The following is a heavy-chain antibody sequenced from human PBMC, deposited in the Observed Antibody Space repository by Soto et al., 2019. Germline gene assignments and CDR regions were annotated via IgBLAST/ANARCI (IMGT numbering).Heavy chain of an antibody. CDR1: GGSISSYY. CDR2: IYYSGST. Sequence: PSETLSLTCTVSGGSISSYYWSWIRQPPGKGLEWIGYIYYSGSTNYNPSLKSRVTISVDTSKNQFSLKLSSVTAADTAVYYCARLPRGSCNVYFAYWGQGTLVTVSS. D-gene: IGHD3-10*01. J-gene: IGHJ4*02. V-gene: IGHV4-59*01. CDR3: ARLPRGSCNVYFAY.